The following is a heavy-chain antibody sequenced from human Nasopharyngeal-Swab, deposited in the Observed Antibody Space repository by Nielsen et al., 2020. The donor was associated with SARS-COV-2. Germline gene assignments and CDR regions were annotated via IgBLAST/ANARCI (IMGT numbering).Heavy chain of an antibody. Sequence: LSLTCVASGFTLSSFWMTWVRQAPGKGLEWVGNIKQDGSEKYYVDSVKGRFTISRDNAKNSLYLQMNSLRAEDTAVYYCARLSGSSWDFDLWGRGTLVTVSS. D-gene: IGHD6-13*01. CDR2: IKQDGSEK. J-gene: IGHJ2*01. CDR3: ARLSGSSWDFDL. CDR1: GFTLSSFW. V-gene: IGHV3-7*01.